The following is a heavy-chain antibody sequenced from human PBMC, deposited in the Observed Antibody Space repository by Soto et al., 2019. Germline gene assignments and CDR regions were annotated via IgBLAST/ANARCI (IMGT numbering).Heavy chain of an antibody. V-gene: IGHV3-73*01. J-gene: IGHJ4*02. D-gene: IGHD3-22*01. CDR3: TSPYFRDSSGADLSSDY. CDR2: IRSKTNRFAT. CDR1: GFIFSDSA. Sequence: PGGSLRLSCASSGFIFSDSAMHWVRQASGKGLEWLGRIRSKTNRFATAYGVSVKGRFTISRDDSKNTACLQMNSLKTEDTAVYYCTSPYFRDSSGADLSSDYWGQASLLTFPS.